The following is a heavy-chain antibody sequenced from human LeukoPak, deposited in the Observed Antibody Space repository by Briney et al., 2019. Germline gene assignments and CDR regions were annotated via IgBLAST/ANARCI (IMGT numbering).Heavy chain of an antibody. J-gene: IGHJ4*02. V-gene: IGHV3-48*04. CDR2: IRSSGSSM. CDR3: ATVTITARDY. D-gene: IGHD4-17*01. Sequence: GGSLRLSCAASGFTFSSYGMNWVRQAPGKGLEWVSYIRSSGSSMSYIDSVKGRFTISRDNAKNSLYLQMNSLRAEDTAVYYCATVTITARDYWGQGTLVTVSS. CDR1: GFTFSSYG.